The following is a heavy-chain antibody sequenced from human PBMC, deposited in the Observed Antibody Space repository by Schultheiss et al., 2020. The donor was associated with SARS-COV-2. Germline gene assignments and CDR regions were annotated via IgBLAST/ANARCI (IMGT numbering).Heavy chain of an antibody. CDR3: ARQREYSNYNDY. J-gene: IGHJ4*02. Sequence: SETLSLTCTVSGGSISSYYWSWIRQPPGKGLEWIGEINHSGSTNYNPSLKSRVTISVDTSKNQFSLKLRSVTAADTAVYYCARQREYSNYNDYWGQGTLVTVSS. CDR2: INHSGST. CDR1: GGSISSYY. D-gene: IGHD4-11*01. V-gene: IGHV4-34*01.